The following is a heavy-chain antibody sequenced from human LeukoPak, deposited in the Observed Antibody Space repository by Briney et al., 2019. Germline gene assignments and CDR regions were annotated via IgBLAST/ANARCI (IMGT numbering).Heavy chain of an antibody. D-gene: IGHD6-13*01. CDR1: RFTLSSYV. J-gene: IGHJ4*02. Sequence: GGSLRLSCAASRFTLSSYVMSWVRQAPGRGLEGVSGISWNSGSIGYADSVKGRFTISRDNAKNSLYLQMNSLRAEDTALYYCAKDIFRGAAAGYFDYWGQGTLVTVSS. CDR2: ISWNSGSI. CDR3: AKDIFRGAAAGYFDY. V-gene: IGHV3-9*01.